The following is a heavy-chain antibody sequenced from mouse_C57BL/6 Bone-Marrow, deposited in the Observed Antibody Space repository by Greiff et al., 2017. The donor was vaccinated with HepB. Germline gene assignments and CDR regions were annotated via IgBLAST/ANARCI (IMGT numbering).Heavy chain of an antibody. J-gene: IGHJ3*01. CDR1: GFNIKDYY. Sequence: EVQLQQSGAELVKPGASVKLSCTASGFNIKDYYMHWVKQRTEQGLEWIGRIDPEDGETKYAPKFQGKATITADTSSNTAYLPLSSLTSEDTAVYYCADYGNYAWFAYWGQGTLVTVSA. D-gene: IGHD2-1*01. CDR3: ADYGNYAWFAY. CDR2: IDPEDGET. V-gene: IGHV14-2*01.